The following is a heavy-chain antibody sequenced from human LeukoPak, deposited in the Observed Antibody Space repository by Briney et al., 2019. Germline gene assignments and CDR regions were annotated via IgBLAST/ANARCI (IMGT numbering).Heavy chain of an antibody. D-gene: IGHD3-10*01. J-gene: IGHJ4*02. V-gene: IGHV3-30-3*01. CDR3: AKDRDGYCDY. CDR2: ISYDGSNK. CDR1: GFTFSSYA. Sequence: PGRSLRLSCAASGFTFSSYAMHWVRQAPGKGLEWVAVISYDGSNKYYADSVKGRFTISRDNSKNTLYLQMNSLRAEDTAVYYCAKDRDGYCDYWGQGTLVTVSS.